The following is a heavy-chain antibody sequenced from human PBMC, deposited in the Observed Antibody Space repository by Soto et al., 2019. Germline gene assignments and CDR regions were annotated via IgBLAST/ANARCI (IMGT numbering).Heavy chain of an antibody. V-gene: IGHV4-34*01. CDR1: GVSFSGYY. D-gene: IGHD3-10*01. J-gene: IGHJ6*02. CDR3: ARELGHYYGSGSYYVCYGMDV. Sequence: TSETLSLTCAVYGVSFSGYYWSWIRQPPGKGLEWIGEINHSGSTNYNPSLKSRVTISVDTSKNQFSLKLSSVTAADTAVYYCARELGHYYGSGSYYVCYGMDVWGQGTTVTVSS. CDR2: INHSGST.